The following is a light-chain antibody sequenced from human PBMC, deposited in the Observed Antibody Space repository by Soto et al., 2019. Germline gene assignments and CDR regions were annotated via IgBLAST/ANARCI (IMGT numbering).Light chain of an antibody. CDR1: ESVHRN. CDR2: YAS. Sequence: EMVMTQSPATLSVSPGERVTLSCRASESVHRNLAWYQQKPGQGPSLLIYYASTRATGVPDRFTGSGSGTEFTLTMSSLQSEDSGVYHCQHYNNWPPTFGPGTKVEIK. V-gene: IGKV3-15*01. J-gene: IGKJ3*01. CDR3: QHYNNWPPT.